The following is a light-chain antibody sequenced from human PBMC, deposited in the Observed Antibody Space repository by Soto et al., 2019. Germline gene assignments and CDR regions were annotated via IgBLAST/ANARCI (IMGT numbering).Light chain of an antibody. CDR1: QSVTSNY. CDR2: GAS. CDR3: QHYVTSLTT. V-gene: IGKV3-20*01. Sequence: EIVLTQSPGTLSLSPGERATLSCGASQSVTSNYLAWYQQKPGQAPRLLIFGASIRVTGIPDRFIGSGSGTDFTLTISGLEPEDFAVYYCQHYVTSLTTFGQGTKLDIK. J-gene: IGKJ1*01.